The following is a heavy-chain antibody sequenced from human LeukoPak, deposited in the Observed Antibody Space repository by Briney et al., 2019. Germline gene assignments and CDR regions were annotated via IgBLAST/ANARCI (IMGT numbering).Heavy chain of an antibody. Sequence: SETLSLTCTVSGGSISSYYWSWIRQPPGKGLEWIGYIYYSGSTNYNPSLKSRVTISVDTSKNQFSLKLSSVTAADTAVYYCARERYYYDSSAYYGYWGQGTLVTVSS. CDR2: IYYSGST. V-gene: IGHV4-59*12. CDR1: GGSISSYY. J-gene: IGHJ4*02. CDR3: ARERYYYDSSAYYGY. D-gene: IGHD3-22*01.